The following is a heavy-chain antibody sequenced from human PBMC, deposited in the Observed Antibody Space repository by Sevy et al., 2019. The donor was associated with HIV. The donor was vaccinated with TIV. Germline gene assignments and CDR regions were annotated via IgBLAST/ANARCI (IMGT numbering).Heavy chain of an antibody. CDR3: TTMEYYHNIIGYSSGDY. V-gene: IGHV1-24*01. D-gene: IGHD3-22*01. CDR2: FDPEDGET. CDR1: GYTLTELS. Sequence: ASVKVSCKVSGYTLTELSMHWVRQAPGKGLEWMGGFDPEDGETIYAQKFQGRVTMTEDTYTDTAYMGLSSLRSEDTAVYYCTTMEYYHNIIGYSSGDYWGQGTLVTVSS. J-gene: IGHJ4*02.